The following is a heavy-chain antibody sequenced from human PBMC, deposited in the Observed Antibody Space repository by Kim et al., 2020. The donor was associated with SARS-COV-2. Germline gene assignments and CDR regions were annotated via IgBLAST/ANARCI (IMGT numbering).Heavy chain of an antibody. CDR2: ISGSGDST. CDR1: GFIFSNYA. CDR3: AKGRSGSPPAALNY. Sequence: GGSLRLSCAASGFIFSNYAMSWVRHAPGKGLEWVSTISGSGDSTYYADSVRGRFIISRDNSKTTLYLQMNSLRAEDTAVYYCAKGRSGSPPAALNYWGQGTLVTVSS. J-gene: IGHJ4*02. V-gene: IGHV3-23*01. D-gene: IGHD1-26*01.